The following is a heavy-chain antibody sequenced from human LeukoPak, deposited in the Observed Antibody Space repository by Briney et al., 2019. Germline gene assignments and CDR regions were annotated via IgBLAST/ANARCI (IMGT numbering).Heavy chain of an antibody. V-gene: IGHV3-30*18. Sequence: GSLRLSCAVSGLTLSGLVMHGVRQAPGKGLEWVAVISYDGSNKYYADSVKGRFTISKDKSTNTLYLQMNSLRAEDTAVYYCAKGTWAAAGTSFDYWGQGTLVTVSS. D-gene: IGHD6-13*01. J-gene: IGHJ4*02. CDR3: AKGTWAAAGTSFDY. CDR1: GLTLSGLV. CDR2: ISYDGSNK.